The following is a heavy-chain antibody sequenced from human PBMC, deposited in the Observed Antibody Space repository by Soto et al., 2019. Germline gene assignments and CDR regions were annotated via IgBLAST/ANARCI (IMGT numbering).Heavy chain of an antibody. J-gene: IGHJ3*02. CDR1: GFTVSGNY. Sequence: PGGSLRLSCAASGFTVSGNYMSWVRQAPGKGLEWVSVIYSGGSTYYADSVKGRFTISRDNSKNTLYLQMNSLRAEDTAVYYCARGSYDSSGYLLDAFDIWGQGTMVTVSS. CDR3: ARGSYDSSGYLLDAFDI. V-gene: IGHV3-53*01. D-gene: IGHD3-22*01. CDR2: IYSGGST.